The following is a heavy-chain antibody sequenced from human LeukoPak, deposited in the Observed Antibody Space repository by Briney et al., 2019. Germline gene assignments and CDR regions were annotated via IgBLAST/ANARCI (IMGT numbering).Heavy chain of an antibody. J-gene: IGHJ4*02. CDR3: ARQNDFRLDY. CDR2: IYPGDSDT. D-gene: IGHD3-3*01. V-gene: IGHV5-51*01. Sequence: SGESLKISCKGSGYTFSSYWIGWERQMAGKGLEWMGIIYPGDSDTRYSPSLQGQVTISVDTSIGTAYLQWSSLKASDTAIYYCARQNDFRLDYWGQGTLVTVSS. CDR1: GYTFSSYW.